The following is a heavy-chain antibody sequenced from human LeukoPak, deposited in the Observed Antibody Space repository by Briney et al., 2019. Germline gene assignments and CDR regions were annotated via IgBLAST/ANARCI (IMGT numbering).Heavy chain of an antibody. CDR2: INPISATA. J-gene: IGHJ4*02. D-gene: IGHD1-14*01. CDR3: ASQHGTGDFEY. Sequence: SVKVSCKASGGTFSNYPISWVRQAPGQGLEWMGGINPISATANYAQKFQGRVTITTDESTSTAYMELSSLRTEDTAVYYCASQHGTGDFEYWGQGSLVTVSA. V-gene: IGHV1-69*05. CDR1: GGTFSNYP.